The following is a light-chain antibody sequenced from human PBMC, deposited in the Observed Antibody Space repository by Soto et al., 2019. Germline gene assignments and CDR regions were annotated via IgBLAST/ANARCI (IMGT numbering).Light chain of an antibody. CDR2: DAS. V-gene: IGKV1-5*01. Sequence: DIQMTQSPSTLSASVGDRVTITCRASQSISSWLAWYQQKPGKAPKLLIYDASSLESGVPSRFSGSGSGTEFTITISSLQPDDFATYYCQQYNEGYTFGQGTKLEIK. J-gene: IGKJ2*01. CDR1: QSISSW. CDR3: QQYNEGYT.